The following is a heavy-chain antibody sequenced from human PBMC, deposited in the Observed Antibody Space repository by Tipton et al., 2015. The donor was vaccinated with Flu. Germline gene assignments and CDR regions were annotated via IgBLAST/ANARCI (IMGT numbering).Heavy chain of an antibody. J-gene: IGHJ6*02. D-gene: IGHD6-19*01. CDR3: ARAESSVWAGYYYGLDV. Sequence: GLVKPSETLSLTCAVSGDSISSGYFWNWIRQPAGKGLEWIGRIHTSGTTYYKPSLKSRVTISVDTSKNHFSLKVTSVTAADTAIYFCARAESSVWAGYYYGLDVWGQGTTVTVS. CDR1: GDSISSGYF. V-gene: IGHV4-61*02. CDR2: IHTSGTT.